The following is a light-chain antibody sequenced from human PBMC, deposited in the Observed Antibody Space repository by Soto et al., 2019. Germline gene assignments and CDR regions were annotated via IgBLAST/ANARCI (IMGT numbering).Light chain of an antibody. CDR3: QQYNNWPPWT. Sequence: EIVMTQSPATLSVSPGERATLSCRASQSVSSNLAWYKQKPGKAPRLLIYGASTRATGIPARFSGSVSGTEFTLTISSLQSEDFAVYYCQQYNNWPPWTFGQGTKV. V-gene: IGKV3-15*01. CDR2: GAS. J-gene: IGKJ1*01. CDR1: QSVSSN.